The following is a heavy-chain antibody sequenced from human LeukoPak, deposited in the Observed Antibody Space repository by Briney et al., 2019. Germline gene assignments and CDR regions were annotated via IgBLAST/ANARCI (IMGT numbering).Heavy chain of an antibody. J-gene: IGHJ6*02. CDR2: MNPNSGNT. Sequence: GASVKVSCKASGYTFTSYDINWVRQATGQGLEWMGWMNPNSGNTGYAQKFQGRVTMTRNTSISTAYMELSSLRSEDTAVYYCARRYSSGWYPRRYYYYGMDVWGQGTTVTVSS. CDR3: ARRYSSGWYPRRYYYYGMDV. D-gene: IGHD6-19*01. CDR1: GYTFTSYD. V-gene: IGHV1-8*01.